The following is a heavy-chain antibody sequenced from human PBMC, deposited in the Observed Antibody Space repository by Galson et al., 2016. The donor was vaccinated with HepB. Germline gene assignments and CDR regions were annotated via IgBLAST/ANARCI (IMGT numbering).Heavy chain of an antibody. CDR1: GFPFSSYA. D-gene: IGHD3-10*01. Sequence: SLRLSCAASGFPFSSYAMNWVRQAPGKGLEWVSSISGNGQNTYYAGSEQGRFTISRDNSKSTLYLQMNSLRAEGTAIYYCTRVGPSGYYFDYWGQGALVTVSS. CDR3: TRVGPSGYYFDY. V-gene: IGHV3-23*01. CDR2: ISGNGQNT. J-gene: IGHJ4*02.